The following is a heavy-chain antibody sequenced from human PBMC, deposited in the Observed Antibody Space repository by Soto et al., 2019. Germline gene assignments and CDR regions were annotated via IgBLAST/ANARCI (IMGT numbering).Heavy chain of an antibody. D-gene: IGHD3-22*01. CDR3: ARVGEMYDSSGFDI. CDR1: GGTFSSYA. J-gene: IGHJ3*02. CDR2: IIPIFGTA. V-gene: IGHV1-69*01. Sequence: QVQLVQSGAEVKKPVSSVTVSCKASGGTFSSYAISWVRQSPGQGREWMGGIIPIFGTANYAQKFQGRVTITADESTSTAYMELSSLRSEDTAVYYCARVGEMYDSSGFDIWGQGTMVTVSS.